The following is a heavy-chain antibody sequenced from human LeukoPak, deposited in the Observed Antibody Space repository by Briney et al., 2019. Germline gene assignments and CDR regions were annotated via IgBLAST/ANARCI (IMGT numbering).Heavy chain of an antibody. V-gene: IGHV3-15*01. Sequence: GGSLTLSCPASGFTFSKAWMSGVRQAPGRGREWVGRIKSKTDGGTTDYATPEKGRFTIYRDDSKNTLYLQMNSLKTEDTAVYYCTTKGPSYYDSSGSSWGQGTLVTVSS. J-gene: IGHJ5*02. CDR3: TTKGPSYYDSSGSS. D-gene: IGHD3-22*01. CDR2: IKSKTDGGTT. CDR1: GFTFSKAW.